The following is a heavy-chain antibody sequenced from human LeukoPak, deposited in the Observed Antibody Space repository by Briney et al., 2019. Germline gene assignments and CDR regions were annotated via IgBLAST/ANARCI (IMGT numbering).Heavy chain of an antibody. Sequence: GASVKVSCKASGYSFTGYYMHWVRQAPGQGLEWMGWIYPNSGGTNSAQKFQGRVTMTRDTSISTAYMELSRLRSDDTAVYYCARDRDYYDSSGYYPTYYFDYWGQGTLVTVSS. CDR3: ARDRDYYDSSGYYPTYYFDY. CDR2: IYPNSGGT. CDR1: GYSFTGYY. D-gene: IGHD3-22*01. J-gene: IGHJ4*02. V-gene: IGHV1-2*02.